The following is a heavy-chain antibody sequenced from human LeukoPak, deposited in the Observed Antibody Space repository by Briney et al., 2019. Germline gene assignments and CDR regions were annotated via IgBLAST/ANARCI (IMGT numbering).Heavy chain of an antibody. Sequence: ASVKVSCKASGYTFTSYAMHWVRQAPGQRLEWMGWINAGNGNTKYSQKFQGRVTITRDTSASTAYVELSSLRSEDTAVYYCARDLDHSGNYHTFDYWGQGTLVTVSS. CDR2: INAGNGNT. CDR1: GYTFTSYA. V-gene: IGHV1-3*01. J-gene: IGHJ4*02. D-gene: IGHD1-26*01. CDR3: ARDLDHSGNYHTFDY.